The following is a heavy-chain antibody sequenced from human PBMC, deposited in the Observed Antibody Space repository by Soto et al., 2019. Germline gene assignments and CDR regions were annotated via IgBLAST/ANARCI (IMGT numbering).Heavy chain of an antibody. J-gene: IGHJ3*02. CDR3: AKSRVAAAGTGAFDI. CDR2: FSASDGGT. D-gene: IGHD6-13*01. V-gene: IGHV3-23*01. CDR1: GFTFSSYA. Sequence: GESLKISCAASGFTFSSYALSWVRQAPGKGLEWVSGFSASDGGTQYADSVKGRFTISRDNSKNTLFLEMNSLTAEDTAVYYCAKSRVAAAGTGAFDIWGQGTMVTVSS.